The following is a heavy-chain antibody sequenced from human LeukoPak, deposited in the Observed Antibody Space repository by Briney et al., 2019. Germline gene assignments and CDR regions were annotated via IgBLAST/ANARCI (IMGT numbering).Heavy chain of an antibody. J-gene: IGHJ3*01. D-gene: IGHD3-22*01. V-gene: IGHV4-39*01. CDR2: IYYSGST. CDR1: GGSISSTGYC. Sequence: PSETLSLTCAVSGGSISSTGYCWAWIRQPPGKGLEWIGTIYYSGSTYHNTSLKSRITMSVDTSRNQFSLKLSSVDAADTAVYYCAKAGVRYFDSSGLYAFDFWAKGQRSPSLQ. CDR3: AKAGVRYFDSSGLYAFDF.